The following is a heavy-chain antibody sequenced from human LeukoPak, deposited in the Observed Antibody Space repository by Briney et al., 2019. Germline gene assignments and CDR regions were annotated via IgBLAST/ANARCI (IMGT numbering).Heavy chain of an antibody. CDR3: ARALGSSWYWVDP. J-gene: IGHJ5*02. Sequence: SETLSLTCTVSGGTMSGGNYYWSWIRQSPGKGLEWIGYIHYGGSTYYNPSLKSRVTISVDRSKNQFSLKLASVTAADTVVYYCARALGSSWYWVDPWGRGTLITVSS. D-gene: IGHD6-13*01. CDR1: GGTMSGGNYY. CDR2: IHYGGST. V-gene: IGHV4-30-4*01.